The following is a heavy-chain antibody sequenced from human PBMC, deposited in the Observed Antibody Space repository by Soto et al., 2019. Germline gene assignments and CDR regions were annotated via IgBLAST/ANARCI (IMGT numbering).Heavy chain of an antibody. J-gene: IGHJ5*01. Sequence: ASVKVSCNASGYTFTSYGISWVRQAPGQGLEWMGWISAYNGNTNYAQKLQGRVTMTTDTSTSTAYMELRSLRSDDTAVYYCARDFPEFVIVVIPSRWFDSWGQGTLVTVSS. D-gene: IGHD3-22*01. CDR2: ISAYNGNT. CDR1: GYTFTSYG. V-gene: IGHV1-18*01. CDR3: ARDFPEFVIVVIPSRWFDS.